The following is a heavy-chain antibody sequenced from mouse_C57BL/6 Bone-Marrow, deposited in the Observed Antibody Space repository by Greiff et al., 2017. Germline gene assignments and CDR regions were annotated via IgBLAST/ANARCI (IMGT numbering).Heavy chain of an antibody. V-gene: IGHV14-4*01. D-gene: IGHD1-1*01. CDR1: GFNIKDDY. CDR2: IDPENGDT. J-gene: IGHJ2*02. Sequence: EVKLQESGAELVRPGASVKLSCTASGFNIKDDYMHWVKQRPEQGLEWIGWIDPENGDTEYASKFQGKATITADTSSNTAYLQLSSLTSEATAVYYCTTLSTVVAFDYWGQGTSLTVSS. CDR3: TTLSTVVAFDY.